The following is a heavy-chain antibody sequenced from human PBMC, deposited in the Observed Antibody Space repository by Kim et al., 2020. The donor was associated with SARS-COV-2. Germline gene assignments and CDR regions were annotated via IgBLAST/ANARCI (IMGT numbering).Heavy chain of an antibody. CDR1: GFTFNTDG. V-gene: IGHV3-30*18. D-gene: IGHD1-26*01. J-gene: IGHJ4*02. CDR3: AKSFSGSYFGYDY. CDR2: ISYDGSNE. Sequence: GGSLRLSCAASGFTFNTDGMHWVRQAPGKGLEWVAVISYDGSNEYYADSVKGRFTISRDNSKNTLYLQMNSLRIEDTAVYYCAKSFSGSYFGYDYWGQGTLVTVSS.